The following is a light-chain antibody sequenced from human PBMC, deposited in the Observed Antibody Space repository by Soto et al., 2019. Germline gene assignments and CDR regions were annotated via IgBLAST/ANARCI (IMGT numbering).Light chain of an antibody. CDR1: SSDVGGYNY. J-gene: IGLJ2*01. V-gene: IGLV2-14*01. CDR2: DVS. CDR3: SSYTRSSTYVV. Sequence: QSALTQPASVSGSHGQSITISCTGTSSDVGGYNYVSWYQQHPGKAPKLMIYDVSNRPSGVSNRFSGSKSGNTASLTISGLQAEDEADYYCSSYTRSSTYVVFGGGTKLTVL.